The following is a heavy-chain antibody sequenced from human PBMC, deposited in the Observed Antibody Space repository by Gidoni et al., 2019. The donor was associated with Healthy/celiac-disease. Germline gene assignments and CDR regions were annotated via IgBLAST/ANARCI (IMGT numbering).Heavy chain of an antibody. D-gene: IGHD2-15*01. J-gene: IGHJ5*02. V-gene: IGHV3-23*01. CDR3: AKVVAASGSLNWFDP. CDR2: ISGSVVST. CDR1: GFTFSSYA. Sequence: EVQLLESGGGLVQPGGSLRLSCAAPGFTFSSYAMSWLRPAPGKGLEWDSAISGSVVSTYNADSGKGRFTIARDNSKNTLYLQMNSLRAEDTAVYYCAKVVAASGSLNWFDPWGQGTLVTVSS.